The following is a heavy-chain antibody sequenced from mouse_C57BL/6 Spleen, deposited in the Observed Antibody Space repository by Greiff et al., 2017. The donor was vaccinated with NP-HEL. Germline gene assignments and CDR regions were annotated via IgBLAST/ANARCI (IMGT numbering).Heavy chain of an antibody. D-gene: IGHD1-1*01. J-gene: IGHJ1*03. V-gene: IGHV5-16*01. Sequence: EVKLVESEGGLVQPGSSMKLSCTASGFTFSDYYMAWVRQVPEKGLEWVANINYDGSSTYYLDSLKSRFIISRDNAKNTLYLQLSSLKSEDTAAYYCARCTTVVATDWYFDVWGTGTTVTVSS. CDR2: INYDGSST. CDR1: GFTFSDYY. CDR3: ARCTTVVATDWYFDV.